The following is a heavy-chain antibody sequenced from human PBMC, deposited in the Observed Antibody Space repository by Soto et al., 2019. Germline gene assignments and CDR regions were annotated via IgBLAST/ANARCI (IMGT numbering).Heavy chain of an antibody. CDR2: IYHSGST. Sequence: SETLSLTCAVSGGSISSGGYSWSWIRQPPGKGLEWIGYIYHSGSTYYNPSLKSRVTISVDRSKNQFSLKLSSVTAADTAVYYCASEYYYGSGTDFWGQGTLVTVSS. CDR1: GGSISSGGYS. CDR3: ASEYYYGSGTDF. J-gene: IGHJ4*02. V-gene: IGHV4-30-2*01. D-gene: IGHD3-10*01.